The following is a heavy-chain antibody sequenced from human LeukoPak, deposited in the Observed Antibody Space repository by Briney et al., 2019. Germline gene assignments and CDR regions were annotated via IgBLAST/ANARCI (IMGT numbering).Heavy chain of an antibody. V-gene: IGHV3-30-3*01. D-gene: IGHD2-2*01. J-gene: IGHJ6*03. CDR3: ARDIVVVPAARGYYYYYMDV. CDR1: GFTFSSYA. Sequence: GGSLRLSCAASGFTFSSYAMHWVRQAPGKGLEWVAVISYDGSNKYSADSVKGRFTISRDNSKNTLYLQMNSLRAEDTAVYYCARDIVVVPAARGYYYYYMDVWGKGTTVTVSS. CDR2: ISYDGSNK.